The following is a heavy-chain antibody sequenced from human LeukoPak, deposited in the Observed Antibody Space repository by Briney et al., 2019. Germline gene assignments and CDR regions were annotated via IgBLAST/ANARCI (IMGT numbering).Heavy chain of an antibody. J-gene: IGHJ5*02. Sequence: GASVKVSCKASGYTLTSYGISWVRQAPGQGLEWMGWINPNSGGTNYAQKFQGRVTMTRDTSISTAYMELSRLRSDDTAVYYCARGSYYDSSGYYYAANFNWFDPWGQGTLVTVSS. D-gene: IGHD3-22*01. CDR3: ARGSYYDSSGYYYAANFNWFDP. CDR2: INPNSGGT. CDR1: GYTLTSYG. V-gene: IGHV1-2*02.